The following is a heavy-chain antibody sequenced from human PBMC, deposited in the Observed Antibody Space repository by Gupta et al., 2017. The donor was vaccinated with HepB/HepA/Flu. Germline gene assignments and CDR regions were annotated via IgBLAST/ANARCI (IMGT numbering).Heavy chain of an antibody. CDR3: GNVSLADY. Sequence: EVQLLESGGGLVQPGGSLRLSCTASGFTFSTYGMSWVRQAPGKGLEWVSGISAGGGTSYYADSVKGRFTISRDNSKNTLYLQMNSLRAEDSAVYYCGNVSLADYWGQGTLGTVSS. J-gene: IGHJ4*02. V-gene: IGHV3-23*01. CDR1: GFTFSTYG. CDR2: ISAGGGTS. D-gene: IGHD3-10*02.